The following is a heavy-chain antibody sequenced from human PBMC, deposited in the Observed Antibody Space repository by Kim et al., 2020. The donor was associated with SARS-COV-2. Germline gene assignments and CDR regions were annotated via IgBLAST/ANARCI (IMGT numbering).Heavy chain of an antibody. CDR1: GFTFSDYY. D-gene: IGHD5-12*01. Sequence: GGSLRLSCAASGFTFSDYYMSWIRQAPGKGLEWVSYISSSSSYTNYADSVKGRFTISRDNAKNSLYLQMNSLRAEDTAVYYCARDWGDGYNSGGYWGQGTLVTVSS. CDR3: ARDWGDGYNSGGY. J-gene: IGHJ4*02. V-gene: IGHV3-11*05. CDR2: ISSSSSYT.